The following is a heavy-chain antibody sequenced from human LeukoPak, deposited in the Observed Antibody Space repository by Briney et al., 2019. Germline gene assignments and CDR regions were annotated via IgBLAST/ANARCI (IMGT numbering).Heavy chain of an antibody. V-gene: IGHV4-59*01. D-gene: IGHD2-21*02. CDR3: ARYVVVTAYFDY. CDR1: GGSISSYY. J-gene: IGHJ4*02. CDR2: IYYSGST. Sequence: SETLSLTCTVSGGSISSYYWSWIRQPPGKGLEWIGYIYYSGSTNYNPSLKSRVAISVDTSKNQFSLKLSSVTAADTAVYYCARYVVVTAYFDYWGQGTLVTVSS.